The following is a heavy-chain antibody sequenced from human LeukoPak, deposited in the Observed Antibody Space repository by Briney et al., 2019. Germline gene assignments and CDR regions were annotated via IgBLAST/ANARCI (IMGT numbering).Heavy chain of an antibody. V-gene: IGHV1-2*02. CDR3: ARDKGDYYDSSGYYYGGSNFLFDY. D-gene: IGHD3-22*01. Sequence: ASVKVSCKASGYTFTGYYMHWVRQAPGQGLEWMGWINPNSGGTNCAQKFQGRVTMTTDTSTSTAYMELRSLRSDDTAVYYCARDKGDYYDSSGYYYGGSNFLFDYWGQGTLVTVSS. J-gene: IGHJ4*02. CDR1: GYTFTGYY. CDR2: INPNSGGT.